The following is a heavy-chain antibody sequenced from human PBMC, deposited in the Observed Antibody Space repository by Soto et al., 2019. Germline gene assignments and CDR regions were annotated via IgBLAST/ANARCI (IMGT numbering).Heavy chain of an antibody. CDR1: GFAFSTYA. D-gene: IGHD6-13*01. Sequence: LRLSCAASGFAFSTYAMTWVRQAPGKGLEWVSVISGSGGSSYYAASVKGRFTISRDNSKNTLFLQMNGLRAEDTAVYYCAKVTKRAAAGRYEYYKYGMDVWGQGTTVTVSS. CDR2: ISGSGGSS. CDR3: AKVTKRAAAGRYEYYKYGMDV. J-gene: IGHJ6*02. V-gene: IGHV3-23*01.